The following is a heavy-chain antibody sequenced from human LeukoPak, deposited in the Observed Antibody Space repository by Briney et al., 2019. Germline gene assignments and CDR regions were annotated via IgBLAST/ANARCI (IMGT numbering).Heavy chain of an antibody. CDR3: ARGVLQSLYGMDV. V-gene: IGHV4-34*01. D-gene: IGHD4-11*01. J-gene: IGHJ6*02. CDR1: GGSFSGYY. Sequence: PSETLSLTCAVYGGSFSGYYWSWIRQPPGKGLEWIGEINHSGSTNYNPSLKSRVTISVDTSKNQFSLKLSSVTAADTAVYYCARGVLQSLYGMDVWGQGTTVTVSS. CDR2: INHSGST.